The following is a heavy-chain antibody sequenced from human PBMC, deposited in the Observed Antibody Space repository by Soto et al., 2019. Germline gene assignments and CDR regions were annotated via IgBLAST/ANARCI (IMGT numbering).Heavy chain of an antibody. J-gene: IGHJ5*02. D-gene: IGHD3-22*01. CDR2: IIRIFGTP. CDR1: GCTFTDLG. V-gene: IGHV1-69*13. CDR3: ARGWDHYDSSGLLTWFDP. Sequence: SVKVSCKDSGCTFTDLGLHWVRQAPGQGLEWMGGIIRIFGTPNYAQKLPGRVIITADEVTSTAHMELSSLRSEDTAVYYCARGWDHYDSSGLLTWFDPWGQGTLVTVSS.